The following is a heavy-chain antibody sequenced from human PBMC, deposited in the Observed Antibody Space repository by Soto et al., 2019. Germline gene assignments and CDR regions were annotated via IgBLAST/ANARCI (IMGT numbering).Heavy chain of an antibody. Sequence: SEPLSLPGAVYGGSFSGYYWSWIRQPPGKGLEWIGEINHSGSTNYNPSLKSRVTISVDTSKNQFSLKVRSVTAADTAVYYCARSQGAYYYYYGMDVWGQGTTVTVSS. CDR3: ARSQGAYYYYYGMDV. CDR2: INHSGST. V-gene: IGHV4-34*01. CDR1: GGSFSGYY. J-gene: IGHJ6*02.